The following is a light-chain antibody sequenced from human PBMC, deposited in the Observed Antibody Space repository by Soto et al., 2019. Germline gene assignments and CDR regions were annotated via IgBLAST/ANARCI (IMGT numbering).Light chain of an antibody. V-gene: IGKV1-39*01. J-gene: IGKJ4*01. Sequence: DIQMTQSPSSLSASVGDRVTITCRASQSIDNYLNWYQQKSGKAPQLLIYSASHLQSGVPSRFSGGGYGTDFLLNLSSLQPEDSAIYFCQQSITAPLTFGGGTKVEIK. CDR3: QQSITAPLT. CDR2: SAS. CDR1: QSIDNY.